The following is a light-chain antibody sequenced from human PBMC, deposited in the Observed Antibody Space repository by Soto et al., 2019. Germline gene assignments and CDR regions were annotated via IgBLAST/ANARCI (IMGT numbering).Light chain of an antibody. J-gene: IGKJ1*01. CDR1: QVISSY. CDR3: QQYYRFPWT. Sequence: VIWLTQSPSLLSASTGDRVTISCRISQVISSYLAWYQQKPGQAPKLLIYAASTLQSGVPSRFSGSGSGTDFTLTISCLQSEDFATYYCQQYYRFPWTFGQGTKVDIK. V-gene: IGKV1D-8*01. CDR2: AAS.